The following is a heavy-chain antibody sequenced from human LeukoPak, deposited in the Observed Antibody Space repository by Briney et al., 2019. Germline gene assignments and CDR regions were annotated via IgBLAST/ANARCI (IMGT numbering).Heavy chain of an antibody. Sequence: ASVKVSCKASGYTFTGYYMHWVRQAPGQGLEWMGWINPNSGGTNYAQRFQGRVTMTRDTSISTAYMELSRLRSDDTAVYYCARGAGGDYRVMYYYYGMDVWGQGTTVTVSS. J-gene: IGHJ6*02. CDR3: ARGAGGDYRVMYYYYGMDV. V-gene: IGHV1-2*02. D-gene: IGHD4-17*01. CDR1: GYTFTGYY. CDR2: INPNSGGT.